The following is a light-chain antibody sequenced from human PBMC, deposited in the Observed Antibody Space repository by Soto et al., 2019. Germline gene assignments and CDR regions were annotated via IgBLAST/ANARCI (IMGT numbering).Light chain of an antibody. J-gene: IGKJ1*01. CDR2: ATS. CDR1: QTVGTRF. V-gene: IGKV3-20*01. CDR3: QHNSSSLPWT. Sequence: EIVLTQSPGTLSLSPGERATLSCRASQTVGTRFVGWYQQLPRQAPRLLFYATSTSAAGIPDMFIGSGSGTDFTITISRLEAEYVALYYWQHNSSSLPWTFGQGTKVEI.